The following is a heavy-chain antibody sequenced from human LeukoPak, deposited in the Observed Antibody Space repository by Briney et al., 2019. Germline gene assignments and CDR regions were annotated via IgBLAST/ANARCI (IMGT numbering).Heavy chain of an antibody. CDR3: ARDPRSRGGYEGYYVDS. J-gene: IGHJ4*02. V-gene: IGHV1-2*02. Sequence: LEASVKVSCKASGYTFTGYYVHWVRQAPGQGLEWMGWINPNSGGTNHAQKFQGRVTMTRDTSISTAYMDLSNLRSDDTAVYYCARDPRSRGGYEGYYVDSWGQGTLVTVSS. D-gene: IGHD5-12*01. CDR2: INPNSGGT. CDR1: GYTFTGYY.